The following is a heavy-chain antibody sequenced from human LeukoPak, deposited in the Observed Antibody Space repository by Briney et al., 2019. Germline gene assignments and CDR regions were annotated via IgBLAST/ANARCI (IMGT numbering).Heavy chain of an antibody. J-gene: IGHJ4*02. CDR1: GFTFSSYG. CDR3: AKDGSDYYDSSGYYYDGGFFDY. Sequence: PGGSLRLSCAASGFTFSSYGMHWVRQAPGKGLEWVAVISYDGSNKYYADSVKGRFTISRDNSKNTLYLQMNRLRAEDTAVYYCAKDGSDYYDSSGYYYDGGFFDYWGQGTLVTVSS. D-gene: IGHD3-22*01. CDR2: ISYDGSNK. V-gene: IGHV3-30*18.